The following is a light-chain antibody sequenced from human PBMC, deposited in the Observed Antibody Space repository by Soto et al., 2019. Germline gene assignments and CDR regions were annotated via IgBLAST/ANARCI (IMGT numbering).Light chain of an antibody. CDR3: EQYDSYPIT. CDR2: AAS. CDR1: QGVSSC. Sequence: DIQMTQSPSSLSASVGDRVTITCRASQGVSSCLAWYQQKPEEAPKSLIYAASSLQSGVPSRFSGSGSGTDFTLTISSLQPEYFATYYCEQYDSYPITFGQGTRLEIK. V-gene: IGKV1D-16*01. J-gene: IGKJ5*01.